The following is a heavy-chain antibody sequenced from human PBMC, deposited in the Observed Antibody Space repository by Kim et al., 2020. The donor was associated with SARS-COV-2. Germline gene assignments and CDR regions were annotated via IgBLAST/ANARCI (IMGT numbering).Heavy chain of an antibody. CDR3: MKGGWGWIWDH. D-gene: IGHD2-2*03. CDR2: IDGSDGTT. V-gene: IGHV3-23*01. Sequence: GGSLRLSCTTSGFTFTGYAMSWVRQAPGKGLEWVSSIDGSDGTTYYVDSVKGRFTTSRDNSKNTLHLQMNSLRADDTAVYYCMKGGWGWIWDHWGQGTRV. CDR1: GFTFTGYA. J-gene: IGHJ4*02.